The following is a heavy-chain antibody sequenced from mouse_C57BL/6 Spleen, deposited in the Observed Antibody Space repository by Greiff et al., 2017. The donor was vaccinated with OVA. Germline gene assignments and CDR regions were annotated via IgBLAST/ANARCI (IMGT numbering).Heavy chain of an antibody. CDR2: INPNYGTT. D-gene: IGHD1-1*01. CDR3: ASAFITTVVEGFAY. V-gene: IGHV1-39*01. Sequence: EVKLVESGPELVKPGASVKISCKASGYSFTDYNMNWVKQSNGKSLEWIGVINPNYGTTSYNQKFKGKATLTVDQSSSTAYMQLNSLTSEDSAVYYCASAFITTVVEGFAYWGQGTLVTVSA. J-gene: IGHJ3*01. CDR1: GYSFTDYN.